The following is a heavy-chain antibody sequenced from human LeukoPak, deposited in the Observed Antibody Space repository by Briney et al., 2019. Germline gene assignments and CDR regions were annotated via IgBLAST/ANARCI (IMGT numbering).Heavy chain of an antibody. Sequence: SETLSLTCTVSGGSISSNSWSWIRQPAGKGLEWIGRIYTSGSTNYNPSLKSRVTMSVDTSKNQFSLKLSSVTAADTAVYYCAREGANFYDSSGTFDNWGRGILGTVSS. V-gene: IGHV4-4*07. CDR3: AREGANFYDSSGTFDN. CDR1: GGSISSNS. D-gene: IGHD3-22*01. J-gene: IGHJ4*02. CDR2: IYTSGST.